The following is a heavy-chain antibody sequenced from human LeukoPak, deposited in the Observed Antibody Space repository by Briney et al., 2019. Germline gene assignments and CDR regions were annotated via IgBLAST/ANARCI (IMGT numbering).Heavy chain of an antibody. CDR1: GYTFTSYD. D-gene: IGHD3-3*01. J-gene: IGHJ3*02. Sequence: ASVKVSCKASGYTFTSYDFNWVRQATGQGLEWMGWMNPNSGNTGYAQKFQGRVTMTRDTSISTAYMELSSLRSEDTAVYYCASLLRPGITYDAFDIWGQGTMVTVSS. V-gene: IGHV1-8*01. CDR3: ASLLRPGITYDAFDI. CDR2: MNPNSGNT.